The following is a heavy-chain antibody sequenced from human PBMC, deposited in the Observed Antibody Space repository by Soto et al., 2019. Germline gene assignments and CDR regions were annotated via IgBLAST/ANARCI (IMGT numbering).Heavy chain of an antibody. V-gene: IGHV4-59*01. CDR2: IYYSGST. CDR3: ARDGSGSKYGMDV. J-gene: IGHJ6*02. Sequence: PSETLSLTCTVAGGSISGYYWSWIRQPPGKGLEWIGYIYYSGSTNYNPSLKSRVTISVDTSKNQFSLKLSSVTAADTAVYYCARDGSGSKYGMDVWGQGTTVTVSS. CDR1: GGSISGYY. D-gene: IGHD3-10*01.